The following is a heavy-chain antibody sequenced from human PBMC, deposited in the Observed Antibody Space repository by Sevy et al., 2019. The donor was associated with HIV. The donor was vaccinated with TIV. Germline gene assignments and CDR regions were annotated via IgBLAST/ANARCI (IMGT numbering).Heavy chain of an antibody. J-gene: IGHJ4*02. D-gene: IGHD3-22*01. V-gene: IGHV1-24*01. CDR2: FDPEDGET. CDR3: ATTKDYYESRGSPFDY. Sequence: ASVKVSCKVSGYTLTKLSMHWVRQAPGKGLEWMGSFDPEDGETIYEQKFQGRVTMTEDKSTDTAYMELSSLRSEDTAVYYCATTKDYYESRGSPFDYWGQGTLVTVSS. CDR1: GYTLTKLS.